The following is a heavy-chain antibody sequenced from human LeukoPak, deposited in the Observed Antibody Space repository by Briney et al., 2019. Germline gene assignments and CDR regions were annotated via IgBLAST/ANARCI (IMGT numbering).Heavy chain of an antibody. CDR1: GGTFSSYT. V-gene: IGHV1-69*13. CDR3: ARKGGYGEPDY. D-gene: IGHD4-17*01. CDR2: IIPIFGTA. Sequence: ASVTVSCTASGGTFSSYTINWVRQAPGQGLEWMGGIIPIFGTANYAQKFQGRVTITADESTSTAYMELSSLRSEDTAVYYCARKGGYGEPDYWGQGTLVTVSS. J-gene: IGHJ4*02.